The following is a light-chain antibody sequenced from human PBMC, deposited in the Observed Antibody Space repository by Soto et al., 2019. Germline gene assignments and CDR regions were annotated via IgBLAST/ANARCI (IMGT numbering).Light chain of an antibody. CDR2: DVN. CDR1: SSDIGAYNF. Sequence: QSALTQPASVSGSPGQSITISCTGTSSDIGAYNFVSWYQQHPGKAPKLMLYDVNIRPSGFSKRFFGSESGNTASLTSSGLQGKGEADYYCTSWRPGTPMIVGAGTTLTVL. CDR3: TSWRPGTPMI. J-gene: IGLJ2*01. V-gene: IGLV2-14*03.